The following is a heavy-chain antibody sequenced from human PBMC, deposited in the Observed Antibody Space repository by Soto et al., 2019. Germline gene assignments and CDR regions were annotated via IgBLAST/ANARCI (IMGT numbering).Heavy chain of an antibody. V-gene: IGHV2-70*01. D-gene: IGHD3-10*01. CDR3: ARLPGGSGSYDYYYGMDV. CDR1: GFSLSTSGMC. J-gene: IGHJ6*02. Sequence: GSGPTLVNPTQTLTLTCTFSGFSLSTSGMCVSWIRQPPGKALEWLALIDWDDDKYYSTSPKTRLTISKDTSKNQVVLTMTNMDPVDTATYYCARLPGGSGSYDYYYGMDVWGQGTTVTVSS. CDR2: IDWDDDK.